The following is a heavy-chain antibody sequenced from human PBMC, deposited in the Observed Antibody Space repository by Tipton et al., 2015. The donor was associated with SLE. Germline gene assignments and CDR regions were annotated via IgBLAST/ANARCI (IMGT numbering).Heavy chain of an antibody. V-gene: IGHV4-34*01. CDR2: INHSRSS. Sequence: TLSLTCAVYGGSFSGYYWSWIRQPPGKGLEWIGKINHSRSSTYSPSLKTRVTISVDTSKNQFSLKLSSVTAADTAVYYCARGLAWSSYYSGSGIKSLDSWGQGTQVTVSS. J-gene: IGHJ4*02. CDR1: GGSFSGYY. D-gene: IGHD3-3*01. CDR3: ARGLAWSSYYSGSGIKSLDS.